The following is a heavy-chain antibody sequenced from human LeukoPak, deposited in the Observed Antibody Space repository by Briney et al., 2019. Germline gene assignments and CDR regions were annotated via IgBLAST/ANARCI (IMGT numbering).Heavy chain of an antibody. CDR3: ASHDQYCTNGVCYENWSNDY. Sequence: GGSLRLSCAASGFTFSSYAMSWVRQPPGKGLEWVSAISGSGGSTYYADSVKGRFTISRDNSKNTLYLQMNSLRAEDTAVYYCASHDQYCTNGVCYENWSNDYWGQGTLVTVSP. CDR1: GFTFSSYA. D-gene: IGHD2-8*01. V-gene: IGHV3-23*01. J-gene: IGHJ4*02. CDR2: ISGSGGST.